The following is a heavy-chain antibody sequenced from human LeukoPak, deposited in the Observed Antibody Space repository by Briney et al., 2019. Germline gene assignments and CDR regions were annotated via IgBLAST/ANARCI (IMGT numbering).Heavy chain of an antibody. D-gene: IGHD4-11*01. CDR3: ARHEVIRTTVLYFDY. J-gene: IGHJ4*02. CDR2: ISGSGGST. CDR1: GFTFNYYA. V-gene: IGHV3-23*01. Sequence: PGGSLRLSCAASGFTFNYYAMSWVRQAPGKGLEWVSSISGSGGSTYYADSVKGRFTISRDNSKNTLYLQMNSLRAEDTAVYYCARHEVIRTTVLYFDYWGQGTLVTVSS.